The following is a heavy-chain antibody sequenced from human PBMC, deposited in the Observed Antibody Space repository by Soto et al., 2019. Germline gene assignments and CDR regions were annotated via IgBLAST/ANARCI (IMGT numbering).Heavy chain of an antibody. CDR1: GGSFSDYY. V-gene: IGHV4-34*01. J-gene: IGHJ6*03. CDR2: INHSGSS. D-gene: IGHD2-8*01. Sequence: QVQLQQWGAGLLKPAETLSLTCAVYGGSFSDYYWSWIRQPPGKGPEWIGEINHSGSSNYNPSLKSRVTISVDKSKNQFSLKLSSVTAADTAVYYCARLGVYVTLGYYHTDVWGRGTTVTVS. CDR3: ARLGVYVTLGYYHTDV.